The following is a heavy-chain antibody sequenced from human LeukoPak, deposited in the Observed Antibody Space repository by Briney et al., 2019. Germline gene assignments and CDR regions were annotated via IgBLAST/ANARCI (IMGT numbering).Heavy chain of an antibody. V-gene: IGHV4-34*01. CDR1: GGSFSGYY. Sequence: PSETLSLTCAVYGGSFSGYYWSWIRQPPGKGLEWIGEINHSGSTNYNPSLKSRVTISVDTSKNQFSLKLSSVTAADTAVYYCARGGMITFGGVIVPPGYWGQGTLVTVSS. CDR2: INHSGST. D-gene: IGHD3-16*02. J-gene: IGHJ4*02. CDR3: ARGGMITFGGVIVPPGY.